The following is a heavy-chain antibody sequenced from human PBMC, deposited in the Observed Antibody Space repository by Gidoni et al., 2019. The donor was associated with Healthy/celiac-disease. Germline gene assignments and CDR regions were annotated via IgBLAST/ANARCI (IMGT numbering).Heavy chain of an antibody. J-gene: IGHJ4*02. Sequence: QVQLVQSGAEVKKPGASVKVSCKASGYTFTGYYMHWVRQAPGQGLEWMGWINPNSGGTNYAQKFQGRVTMTRDTSISTAYMELSRLRSDDTAVYYCARDLCSSTSCHTGDNDYWGQGTLVTVSS. CDR3: ARDLCSSTSCHTGDNDY. V-gene: IGHV1-2*02. D-gene: IGHD2-2*01. CDR2: INPNSGGT. CDR1: GYTFTGYY.